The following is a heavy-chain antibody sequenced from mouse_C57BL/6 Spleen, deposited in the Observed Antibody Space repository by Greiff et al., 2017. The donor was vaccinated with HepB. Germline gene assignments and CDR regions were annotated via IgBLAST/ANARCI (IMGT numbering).Heavy chain of an antibody. V-gene: IGHV1-69*01. D-gene: IGHD1-3*01. CDR2: IDPSDSYT. J-gene: IGHJ3*01. CDR3: ARTDGSGSALFAY. CDR1: GYTFTSYW. Sequence: VQLQQSGAELVMPGASVKLSCKASGYTFTSYWMHWVKQRPGQGLEWIGEIDPSDSYTNYNQKFKGKSTLTVDKSSSTAYMQLRSLNSEESAAYYGARTDGSGSALFAYWGQGTRVTVSA.